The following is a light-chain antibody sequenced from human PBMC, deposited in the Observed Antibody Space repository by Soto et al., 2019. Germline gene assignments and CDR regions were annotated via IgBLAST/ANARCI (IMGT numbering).Light chain of an antibody. CDR1: SSNIEGNT. J-gene: IGLJ7*01. V-gene: IGLV1-44*01. Sequence: QSVLTQPPSLSGTPGQSVTISCSGSSSNIEGNTVHWYQHLPGTAPKLLIYIDHNRPSGIPDRFSGSKSGTSAFLAISGLQSEDEADYYCATWDDDLSAAVFGGGTQLTVL. CDR3: ATWDDDLSAAV. CDR2: IDH.